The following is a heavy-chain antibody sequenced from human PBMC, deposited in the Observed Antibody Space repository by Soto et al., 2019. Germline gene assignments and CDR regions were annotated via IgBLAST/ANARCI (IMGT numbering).Heavy chain of an antibody. CDR3: ARDAVAGQNWFDP. V-gene: IGHV1-18*04. CDR1: GYTFTSYG. CDR2: ISAYNGNT. J-gene: IGHJ5*02. Sequence: ASVKVSCKSSGYTFTSYGIIWVLQAPGQGLEWMGWISAYNGNTNYAQKLQGRVTMTTDTSTSTAYMELRSLRSDDTAVYYCARDAVAGQNWFDPWGQGTLVTVSS. D-gene: IGHD6-19*01.